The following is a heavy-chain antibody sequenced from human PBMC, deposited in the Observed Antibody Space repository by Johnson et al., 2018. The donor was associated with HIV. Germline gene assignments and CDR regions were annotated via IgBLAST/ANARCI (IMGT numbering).Heavy chain of an antibody. D-gene: IGHD1-26*01. J-gene: IGHJ3*02. Sequence: QVQLVESGGGVVQPGRSLRLSCAASGFTFSSYAMHWVRQAPGQGLEWVSFISGGEDDTYYADSVKGRFTISRDNSKNTVFLEMNSLTAEDTGLYYCVKDGAHSGSHHDALDIWGQGTMVTVSS. CDR1: GFTFSSYA. CDR2: ISGGEDDT. CDR3: VKDGAHSGSHHDALDI. V-gene: IGHV3-NL1*01.